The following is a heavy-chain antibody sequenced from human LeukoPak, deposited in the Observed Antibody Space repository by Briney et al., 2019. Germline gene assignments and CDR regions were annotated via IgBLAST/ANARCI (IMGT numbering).Heavy chain of an antibody. Sequence: GGSLRLSCAASGFTFSSYAMTWVRQAPGKGLEWVSAVSGSGVSTYYADSVKGRFTISRANSKNTLYLQMSSLRVEDTAVYYCAFPRIGEVAGSLDYWGQGTLVTVSS. V-gene: IGHV3-23*01. CDR2: VSGSGVST. CDR1: GFTFSSYA. CDR3: AFPRIGEVAGSLDY. J-gene: IGHJ4*02. D-gene: IGHD6-19*01.